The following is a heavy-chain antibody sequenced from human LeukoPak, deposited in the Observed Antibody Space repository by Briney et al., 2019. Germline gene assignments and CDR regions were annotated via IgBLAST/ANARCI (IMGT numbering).Heavy chain of an antibody. Sequence: GGSLRLSCAASGFTFSSYWMSWVRQAPGKGLEWVSAISGSGGSTYYADSVKGRFTISRDNSRNTLYLQMNSLRAEDTAVYYCAKASVTTVIRGAFDIWGQGTMVTVSS. J-gene: IGHJ3*02. CDR2: ISGSGGST. CDR1: GFTFSSYW. D-gene: IGHD4-17*01. V-gene: IGHV3-23*01. CDR3: AKASVTTVIRGAFDI.